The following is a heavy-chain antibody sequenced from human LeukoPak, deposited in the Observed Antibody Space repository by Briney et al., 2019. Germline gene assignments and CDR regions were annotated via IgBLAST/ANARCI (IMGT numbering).Heavy chain of an antibody. D-gene: IGHD2-2*01. CDR1: GFTFSSYG. J-gene: IGHJ1*01. CDR3: AKDGGTVPAAIRPLTEYFQH. CDR2: IRYDGSNK. V-gene: IGHV3-30*02. Sequence: PGGSLRLSCAASGFTFSSYGTHWVRQAPGKGLERVAFIRYDGSNKYYADSVKGRFTISRDNSKNTLYLQMNSLRAEDTAVYYCAKDGGTVPAAIRPLTEYFQHWGQGTLVTVSS.